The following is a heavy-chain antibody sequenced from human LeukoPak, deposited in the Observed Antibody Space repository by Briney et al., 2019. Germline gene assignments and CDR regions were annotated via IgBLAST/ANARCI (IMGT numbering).Heavy chain of an antibody. J-gene: IGHJ4*02. CDR1: GFTFSSYA. D-gene: IGHD3-22*01. CDR3: ARDSHYYDSSAPSY. V-gene: IGHV3-30*04. CDR2: ISYDGSNK. Sequence: GGSLRLSCAASGFTFSSYAMNWVRQAPGKGLEWVAVISYDGSNKYYADSVKGRFTISRDNSKNTLYLQMNSLRAEDTAVYYCARDSHYYDSSAPSYWGQGTLVTVSS.